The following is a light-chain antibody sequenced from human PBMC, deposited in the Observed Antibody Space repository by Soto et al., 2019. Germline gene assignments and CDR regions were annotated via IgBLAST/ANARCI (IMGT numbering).Light chain of an antibody. V-gene: IGKV3-20*01. J-gene: IGKJ5*01. CDR1: QSVSSSY. Sequence: EIVLTQSPGTLSLSPGERATLSCRASQSVSSSYLAWYQQKPGQAPRLLIYGASSRATGIPDRFSGSGSGTDFTLTISRLEPEDFAVYSCQQYGSSPLITFGQGTRLEI. CDR3: QQYGSSPLIT. CDR2: GAS.